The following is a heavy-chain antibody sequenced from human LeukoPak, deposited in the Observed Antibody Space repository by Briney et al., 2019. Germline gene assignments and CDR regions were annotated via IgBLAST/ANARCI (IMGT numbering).Heavy chain of an antibody. V-gene: IGHV3-7*01. CDR3: ARVKDYDSSGYYRSPHYFDY. D-gene: IGHD3-22*01. CDR2: IKQDGSEK. J-gene: IGHJ4*02. CDR1: GFTFSSYW. Sequence: GGSLRLSCAASGFTFSSYWMSWVRQASGKGLEWVANIKQDGSEKYYVDSVKGRFTISRDNAKNSLYLQMNSLRAEDTAVYYCARVKDYDSSGYYRSPHYFDYWGQGTLVTVSS.